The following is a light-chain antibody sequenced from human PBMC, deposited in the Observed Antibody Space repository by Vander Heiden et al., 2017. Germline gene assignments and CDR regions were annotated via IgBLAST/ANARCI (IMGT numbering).Light chain of an antibody. CDR2: DAT. J-gene: IGKJ5*01. CDR3: QQRSNSMT. CDR1: KSDSSY. Sequence: EIVLTQSPATLSSSPGETATRACSASKSDSSYLAWQQQKPGQAPRLLIYDATNRATGTPAMFSGSGSGTDFTLTSSSLEADDFAVYYCQQRSNSMTFGQGTRLEIK. V-gene: IGKV3-11*01.